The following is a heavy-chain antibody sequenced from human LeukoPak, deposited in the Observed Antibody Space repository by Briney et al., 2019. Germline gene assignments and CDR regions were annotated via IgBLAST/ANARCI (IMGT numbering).Heavy chain of an antibody. CDR1: GFTFSSYW. CDR3: ARVGIAAAGTGPNPLDYDY. Sequence: PGGSLRLSCAASGFTFSSYWMHWVRQTPGKGLVWVSRINSDGSSKSYADSVKGRFTISRDNAKNTLYLQMNSLRAEDTAVYYCARVGIAAAGTGPNPLDYDYWGQGTLVTVSS. D-gene: IGHD6-13*01. V-gene: IGHV3-74*01. J-gene: IGHJ4*02. CDR2: INSDGSSK.